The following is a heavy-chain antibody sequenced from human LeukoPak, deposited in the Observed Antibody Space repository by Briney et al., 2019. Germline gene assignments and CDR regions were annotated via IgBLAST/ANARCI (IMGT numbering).Heavy chain of an antibody. D-gene: IGHD5-12*01. CDR1: GGSFTNYY. Sequence: SETLSVTCAVSGGSFTNYYWTWVRQSPGKGLEWIGEINHRGRTNYNPSLKRRVTISVDTSQNQFTLNLRPVTAADTAVYYCARKATDYYYALDVWGQGTTVTVSS. CDR2: INHRGRT. V-gene: IGHV4-34*01. CDR3: ARKATDYYYALDV. J-gene: IGHJ6*02.